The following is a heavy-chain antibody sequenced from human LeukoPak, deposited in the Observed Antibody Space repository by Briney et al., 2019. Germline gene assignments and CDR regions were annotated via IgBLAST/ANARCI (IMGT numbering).Heavy chain of an antibody. CDR3: ARAPNYYGAGY. CDR2: INHSGST. CDR1: GGSISSSNW. V-gene: IGHV4-4*02. Sequence: PSGTLSLTCAVSGGSISSSNWWSWVRQPPGKGLEWIGEINHSGSTNYNPSLKSRVTISVDTSKNQFSLKLSSVTAADTAVYYCARAPNYYGAGYWGQGTLVTVSS. J-gene: IGHJ4*02. D-gene: IGHD4-17*01.